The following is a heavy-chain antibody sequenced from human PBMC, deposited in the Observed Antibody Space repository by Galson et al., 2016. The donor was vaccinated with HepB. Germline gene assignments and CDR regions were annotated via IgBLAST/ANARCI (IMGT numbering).Heavy chain of an antibody. D-gene: IGHD3-22*01. Sequence: SLRLSCAGSGFIFNSHAMSWVRQAPGKGLELVSAISDIGANTYHADFVKGRFTISRDISKNTLYLQMNRLRAEDTAVYYCARDLVVTRNYYYYHYMDVWGKGTTVTVSS. CDR3: ARDLVVTRNYYYYHYMDV. J-gene: IGHJ6*03. CDR1: GFIFNSHA. CDR2: ISDIGANT. V-gene: IGHV3-23*01.